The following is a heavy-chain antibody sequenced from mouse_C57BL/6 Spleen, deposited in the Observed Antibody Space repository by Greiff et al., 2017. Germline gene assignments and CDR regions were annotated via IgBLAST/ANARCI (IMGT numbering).Heavy chain of an antibody. CDR3: SGLRWNFAY. CDR2: IDPSDSYT. Sequence: QVQLQQPGAELVKPGASVKLSCKASGYTFTSYWMQWVKQRPGQGLEWIGEIDPSDSYTNYNQKFKGKATLTVDTSSSTAYLQLGSLTSEDSAVYYCSGLRWNFAYWGQGTLVTVSA. J-gene: IGHJ3*01. CDR1: GYTFTSYW. V-gene: IGHV1-50*01. D-gene: IGHD1-1*01.